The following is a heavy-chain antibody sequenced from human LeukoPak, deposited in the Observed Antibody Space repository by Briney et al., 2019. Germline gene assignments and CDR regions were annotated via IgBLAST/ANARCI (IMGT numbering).Heavy chain of an antibody. CDR3: ARGPESIAAATPFDP. D-gene: IGHD6-13*01. V-gene: IGHV4-34*01. CDR2: INHSGST. Sequence: SETLSLTCAVYGGSFSGFYWSWNRQPPGKGLEWNGEINHSGSTNYNPSLKSRVTISVDTSKNQFSLKLSSVTAADTAVYYCARGPESIAAATPFDPWGQGTLVTVSS. CDR1: GGSFSGFY. J-gene: IGHJ5*02.